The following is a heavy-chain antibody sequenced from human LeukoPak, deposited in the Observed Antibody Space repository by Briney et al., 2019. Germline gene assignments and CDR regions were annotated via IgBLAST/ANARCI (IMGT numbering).Heavy chain of an antibody. CDR2: INPYSGAI. D-gene: IGHD2-2*01. Sequence: ASVKVSCKSSGFTFTDEYIHWVRQAPGQGLEWMGWINPYSGAINYAQKFQGRVTLTRDTSISTAYMELSRLTSGDTAVYYCARDPKSQLLLDYWGQGTLVTVAS. J-gene: IGHJ4*02. V-gene: IGHV1-2*02. CDR3: ARDPKSQLLLDY. CDR1: GFTFTDEY.